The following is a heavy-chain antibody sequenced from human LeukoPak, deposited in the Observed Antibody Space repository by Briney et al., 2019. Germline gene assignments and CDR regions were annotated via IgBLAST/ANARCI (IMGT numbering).Heavy chain of an antibody. J-gene: IGHJ4*02. D-gene: IGHD3-16*01. Sequence: GGSLRLSCAASGFTFDDYGMSWVRQAPGKGLEWVSGINWNGGSTGYADSVKGRFTISRDNSKNTLYLQMNSLRAEDTAVYYCAKSASGGFDYWGQGTLVTVSS. CDR2: INWNGGST. CDR3: AKSASGGFDY. V-gene: IGHV3-20*04. CDR1: GFTFDDYG.